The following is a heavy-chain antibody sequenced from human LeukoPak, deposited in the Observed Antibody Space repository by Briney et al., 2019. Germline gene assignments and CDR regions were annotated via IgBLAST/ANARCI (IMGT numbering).Heavy chain of an antibody. CDR2: FDPEDGET. J-gene: IGHJ5*02. D-gene: IGHD1-7*01. CDR1: GYTLTELS. V-gene: IGHV1-24*01. CDR3: ATMNWNYARRSYNWFDP. Sequence: ASVKVSCKVSGYTLTELSMHWVRQAPGKGLEWMGGFDPEDGETIYAQKFQGRVTMTEDTSTNTAYMELGSLRSEDTAVYYCATMNWNYARRSYNWFDPWGQGTLVAVSS.